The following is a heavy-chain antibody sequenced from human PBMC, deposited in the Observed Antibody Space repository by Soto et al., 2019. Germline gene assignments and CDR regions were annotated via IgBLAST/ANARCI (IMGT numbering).Heavy chain of an antibody. Sequence: ASVKVSCKASGYTFTSYGISWVRQAPGQGLEWMGWISAYNGNTNYAQKLQGRVTMTTDTSTSTAYMELRSLRSDDTAVYYCARDHQVERFLEWLFEHNWFVPWGQGTLVTVSS. D-gene: IGHD3-3*01. CDR3: ARDHQVERFLEWLFEHNWFVP. V-gene: IGHV1-18*01. CDR2: ISAYNGNT. CDR1: GYTFTSYG. J-gene: IGHJ5*02.